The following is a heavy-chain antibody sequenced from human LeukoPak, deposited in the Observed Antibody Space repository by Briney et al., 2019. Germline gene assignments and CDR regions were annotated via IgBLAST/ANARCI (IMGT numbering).Heavy chain of an antibody. CDR3: ARSSAGGARGDY. V-gene: IGHV4-4*02. Sequence: SETLSLTCAVSDGSISSSNWWSWVRQPPGKGLEWIGNIYYSGSTSYNPSPKSRVTISVDTSKNHHSLNLRSVTAADTAVYYCARSSAGGARGDYWGQGTLVTVSS. D-gene: IGHD1-26*01. CDR1: DGSISSSNW. CDR2: IYYSGST. J-gene: IGHJ4*02.